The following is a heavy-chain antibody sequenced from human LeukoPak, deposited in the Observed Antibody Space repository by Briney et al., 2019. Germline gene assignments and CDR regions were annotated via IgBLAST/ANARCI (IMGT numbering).Heavy chain of an antibody. D-gene: IGHD6-19*01. V-gene: IGHV4-39*07. J-gene: IGHJ6*03. CDR2: IYHSGST. Sequence: PSETLSLTCTVSGGSISSSSYYWGWIRQPPGTGLEWIASIYHSGSTYYYPSLKSRVTISVDTSKNQFSLKLSSVTAADTAVYFCARTQEAGYSSGRYDSYYYYYMDVWGKGTTVTISS. CDR1: GGSISSSSYY. CDR3: ARTQEAGYSSGRYDSYYYYYMDV.